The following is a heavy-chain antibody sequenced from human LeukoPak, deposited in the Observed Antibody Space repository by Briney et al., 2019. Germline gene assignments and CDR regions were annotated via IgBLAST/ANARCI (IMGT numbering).Heavy chain of an antibody. CDR1: GYSISSGYY. CDR3: ARVRGQMATTYFDY. CDR2: IYYSGST. D-gene: IGHD5-24*01. Sequence: SETLSLTCAVSGYSISSGYYWSWIRQPPGKGLEWIGYIYYSGSTNYNPSLKSRVTISVDTSKNQFSLKLSSVTAADTAVYYCARVRGQMATTYFDYWGQGTLVTVSS. J-gene: IGHJ4*02. V-gene: IGHV4-61*01.